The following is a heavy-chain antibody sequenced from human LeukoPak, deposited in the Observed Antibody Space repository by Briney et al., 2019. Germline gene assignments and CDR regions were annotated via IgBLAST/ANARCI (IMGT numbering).Heavy chain of an antibody. V-gene: IGHV1-69*13. CDR3: ARGFSPEFVRNRYYFDY. D-gene: IGHD1/OR15-1a*01. Sequence: ASVKVSCKASGGTFSSYAISWVRQAPGQGLEWMGGIIPIFGTANYAQKFQGRVTITADESTSTAYMELSSLRSEDTAVYYCARGFSPEFVRNRYYFDYWGQGTLVTVSS. J-gene: IGHJ4*02. CDR1: GGTFSSYA. CDR2: IIPIFGTA.